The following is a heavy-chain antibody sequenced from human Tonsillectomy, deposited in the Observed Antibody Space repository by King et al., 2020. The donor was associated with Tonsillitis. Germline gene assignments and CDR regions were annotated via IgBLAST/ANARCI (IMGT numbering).Heavy chain of an antibody. Sequence: QLQESGPGLVKPSQNLSLTCTVSGGSITSIGYYWNWIRQHPGKGLEWIGYIYYNGSTNYNPSLKSRVIISIDTSKSQFSLKLRSVTAADTAVYYCASALRVPTRFSSGDPYYYYGLDVWGQGTTVTVSS. CDR2: IYYNGST. CDR3: ASALRVPTRFSSGDPYYYYGLDV. V-gene: IGHV4-31*03. D-gene: IGHD1-26*01. CDR1: GGSITSIGYY. J-gene: IGHJ6*02.